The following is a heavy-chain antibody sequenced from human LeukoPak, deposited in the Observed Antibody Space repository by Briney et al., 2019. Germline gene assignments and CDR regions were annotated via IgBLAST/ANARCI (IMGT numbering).Heavy chain of an antibody. J-gene: IGHJ5*02. CDR2: IYYSGST. V-gene: IGHV4-61*01. Sequence: SETLSLTCTVSGGSISSSSYYWSWIRQPPGKGPEWIGYIYYSGSTNYNPSLKSRVTISVDTSKNQFSLKLSSVTAADTAVYYCARTAGYSSTWGYWPNWFDPWGQGTLVTVSS. D-gene: IGHD6-13*01. CDR1: GGSISSSSYY. CDR3: ARTAGYSSTWGYWPNWFDP.